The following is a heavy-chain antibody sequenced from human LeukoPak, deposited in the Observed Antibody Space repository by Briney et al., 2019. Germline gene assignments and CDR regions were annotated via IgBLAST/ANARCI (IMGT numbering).Heavy chain of an antibody. CDR3: ATTHPMGILDY. V-gene: IGHV3-53*01. J-gene: IGHJ4*02. D-gene: IGHD3-10*01. CDR1: GFTVSSNH. Sequence: GGSLRLSCAASGFTVSSNHMSWVRQAPGKGLEWVSVIYSGGSTYYADSVKGRFTISRDNSKNTLYLQMNSLRAEDTAVYYCATTHPMGILDYWGQGTLVTVSS. CDR2: IYSGGST.